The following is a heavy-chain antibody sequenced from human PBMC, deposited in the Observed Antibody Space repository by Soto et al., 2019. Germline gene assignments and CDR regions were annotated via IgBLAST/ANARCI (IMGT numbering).Heavy chain of an antibody. Sequence: SETLSLTCTVPGGSVSSESHYWSWIRQTPGKGLEWIGYIYYTGSTNHNPSLKGRVTMSVDTSRDQVSLRLRSVTRADTAVYYCARDQYDFRSGSYPYAMEVSGQGPKVTLSS. CDR2: IYYTGST. J-gene: IGHJ6*02. CDR3: ARDQYDFRSGSYPYAMEV. CDR1: GGSVSSESHY. V-gene: IGHV4-61*01. D-gene: IGHD3-3*01.